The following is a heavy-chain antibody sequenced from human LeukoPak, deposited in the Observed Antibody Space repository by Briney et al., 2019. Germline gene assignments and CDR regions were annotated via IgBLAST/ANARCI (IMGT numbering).Heavy chain of an antibody. J-gene: IGHJ4*02. CDR3: ARAAARAFDY. D-gene: IGHD6-6*01. V-gene: IGHV1-8*03. CDR2: MNPNSGNT. CDR1: GGTFSSYV. Sequence: ASVKVSCKASGGTFSSYVISWVRQATGQGLEWMGWMNPNSGNTGYAQKFQGRVTITRNTSISTAYMELSSLRSEDTAVYYCARAAARAFDYWGQGTLVTVSS.